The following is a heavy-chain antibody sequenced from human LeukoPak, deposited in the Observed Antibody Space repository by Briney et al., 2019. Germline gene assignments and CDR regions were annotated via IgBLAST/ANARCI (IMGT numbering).Heavy chain of an antibody. CDR1: GGSFSGYY. J-gene: IGHJ4*02. D-gene: IGHD3-22*01. V-gene: IGHV4-34*01. CDR3: ARGSRYYYDSSGPLGY. Sequence: SETLSLTCAVYGGSFSGYYWSWIRQTPGKGLEWIGEINHSGSTNYNPSLKSRVTISVDTSKNQFSLKLSSVTAADTAVYYCARGSRYYYDSSGPLGYWGQGTLVTVSS. CDR2: INHSGST.